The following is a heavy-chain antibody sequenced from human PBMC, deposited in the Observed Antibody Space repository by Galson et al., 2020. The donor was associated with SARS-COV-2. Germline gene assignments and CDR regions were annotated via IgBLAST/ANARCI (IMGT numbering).Heavy chain of an antibody. CDR1: GFTFSSYA. V-gene: IGHV3-30*04. J-gene: IGHJ4*02. D-gene: IGHD1-7*01. Sequence: GGSLRLSCAASGFTFSSYAMHWVRQAPGKGLEWVAVISYDGSNKYYADSVKGRFTISRDNSKNTLYLQMNSLRAEDTAVYYCARDRTGTTFLDYYFDYWGQGTLVTVSS. CDR3: ARDRTGTTFLDYYFDY. CDR2: ISYDGSNK.